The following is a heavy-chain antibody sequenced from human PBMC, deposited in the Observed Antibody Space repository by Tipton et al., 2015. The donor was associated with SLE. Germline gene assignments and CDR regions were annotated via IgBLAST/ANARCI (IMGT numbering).Heavy chain of an antibody. CDR1: GFIVGDYA. CDR3: TRDGPRGSSGWYYFDY. V-gene: IGHV3-49*04. D-gene: IGHD6-19*01. J-gene: IGHJ4*02. CDR2: IRRKASGGTT. Sequence: SLRLSCTGSGFIVGDYAVTWVRQAPGKGLEWVGLIRRKASGGTTEYAASVKGRFTISRDDSKGIAYLQMNSLKAEDTAVYYCTRDGPRGSSGWYYFDYWGQGTLVTVSS.